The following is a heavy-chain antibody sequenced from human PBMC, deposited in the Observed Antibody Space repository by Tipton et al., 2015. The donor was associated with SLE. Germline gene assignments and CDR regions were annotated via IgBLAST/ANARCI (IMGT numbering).Heavy chain of an antibody. CDR2: ISYSGST. CDR3: ARSDQLLSSYSYGMDV. Sequence: TLSLTCSVSDDSIRDYYFSWIRQPPGKELEWIGYISYSGSTVYNPSLESRVTISVDTSKNQFTLKLSSVTAVDTAVYYCARSDQLLSSYSYGMDVWGQGTTVTVSS. J-gene: IGHJ6*02. V-gene: IGHV4-59*01. CDR1: DDSIRDYY. D-gene: IGHD2-2*01.